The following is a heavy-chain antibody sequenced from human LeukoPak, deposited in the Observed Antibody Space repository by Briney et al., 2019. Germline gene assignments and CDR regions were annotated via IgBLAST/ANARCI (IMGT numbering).Heavy chain of an antibody. V-gene: IGHV3-15*01. D-gene: IGHD3-10*01. Sequence: RGSLRLSCAASGFTFSNAWMSWVRQAPGKGLEWGGRIKSKTDGGTTDYAAPVKGRLTISRDDSKNRLYMQMNSLKTEDTAVYYCTTDRLVRAVDYYYYAMDVWGQGTTVTVSS. CDR1: GFTFSNAW. CDR2: IKSKTDGGTT. J-gene: IGHJ6*02. CDR3: TTDRLVRAVDYYYYAMDV.